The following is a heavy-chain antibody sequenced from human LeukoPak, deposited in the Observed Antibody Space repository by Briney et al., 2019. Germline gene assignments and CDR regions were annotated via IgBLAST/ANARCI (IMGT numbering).Heavy chain of an antibody. Sequence: GGSVRLSCAASGFTFSSYWMHWVRQAPGKGLVWVSRINSDGSSTSYADSVKGRFTSSRDNSKNRLYLQMNSLRAEDTAVYYCARVSYYYDSSGYYGGYWYFDLWGRGTLVTVSS. CDR3: ARVSYYYDSSGYYGGYWYFDL. V-gene: IGHV3-74*01. CDR2: INSDGSST. D-gene: IGHD3-22*01. CDR1: GFTFSSYW. J-gene: IGHJ2*01.